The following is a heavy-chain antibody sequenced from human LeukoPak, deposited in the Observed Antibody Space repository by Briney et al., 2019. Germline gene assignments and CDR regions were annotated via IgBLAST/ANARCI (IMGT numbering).Heavy chain of an antibody. J-gene: IGHJ6*02. CDR2: IHYSGSA. Sequence: SETLSLTCAVSGGSISSFYWSWVRQPPGKGLEWIGNIHYSGSANYNPSLRSRVTISVDTSKTQFSLRLTSVTAADTAVYYCARDTWKAYFDSGTYQTTCYGMDFWGQGTTVTVSS. V-gene: IGHV4-59*01. CDR3: ARDTWKAYFDSGTYQTTCYGMDF. CDR1: GGSISSFY. D-gene: IGHD3-10*01.